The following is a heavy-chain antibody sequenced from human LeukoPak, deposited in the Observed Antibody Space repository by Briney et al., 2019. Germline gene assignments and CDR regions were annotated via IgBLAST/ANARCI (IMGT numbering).Heavy chain of an antibody. CDR1: GFTFNNYA. CDR2: IIRSGGA. J-gene: IGHJ4*02. CDR3: AKDLTLYGDFPYFDY. Sequence: GGSLRLSCVASGFTFNNYAMCWVRQAPGKGLEWVSAIIRSGGAYYADSVEGRFTISRDNSKNTLYLEMNSLRAEDTAVYYCAKDLTLYGDFPYFDYWGQGTLVTVFS. D-gene: IGHD2-21*01. V-gene: IGHV3-23*01.